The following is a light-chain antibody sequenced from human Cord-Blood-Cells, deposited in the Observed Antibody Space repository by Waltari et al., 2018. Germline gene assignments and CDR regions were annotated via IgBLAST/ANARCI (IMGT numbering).Light chain of an antibody. V-gene: IGLV2-23*01. CDR2: EGS. CDR3: CSYAGSSTWV. CDR1: RRDVGRYHL. J-gene: IGLJ3*02. Sequence: QPALTQPASVSGPPGQSITIPCTGTRRDVGRYHLVSWYQQHPGKAPKLTIYEGSKRPSGCSNRFSGSKSGNTASLTISGLQAEDEADYYCCSYAGSSTWVFGGGTKLTVL.